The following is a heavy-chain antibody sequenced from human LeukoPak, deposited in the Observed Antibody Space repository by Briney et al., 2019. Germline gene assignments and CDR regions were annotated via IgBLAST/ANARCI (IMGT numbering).Heavy chain of an antibody. CDR1: GFTFSNAW. Sequence: GGALRLSCAASGFTFSNAWVSWGRQAPGKGREWGGRIKSKTDGGTTDYAAPVKGRFTISRDDSKNTLYLQMNSLKTEDTAVYYCTTDEAYCSGGSCYSFSNYWGQGTLVTVSS. D-gene: IGHD2-15*01. CDR3: TTDEAYCSGGSCYSFSNY. J-gene: IGHJ4*02. CDR2: IKSKTDGGTT. V-gene: IGHV3-15*01.